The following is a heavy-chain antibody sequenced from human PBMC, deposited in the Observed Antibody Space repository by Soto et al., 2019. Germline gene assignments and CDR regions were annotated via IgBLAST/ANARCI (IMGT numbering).Heavy chain of an antibody. D-gene: IGHD5-12*01. CDR1: GFILSDFY. V-gene: IGHV3-23*01. J-gene: IGHJ4*02. CDR3: AKRAQDGYNSPIDY. Sequence: EVQLLESGGGLVQSGGSLRLSCAASGFILSDFYMSWIRRAPGQGPEWVAGIVGGDGTTQYATSVKGRFTISSDTSKNTLFLQMHSLRAEDTAVYYCAKRAQDGYNSPIDYWGQGILVTVA. CDR2: IVGGDGTT.